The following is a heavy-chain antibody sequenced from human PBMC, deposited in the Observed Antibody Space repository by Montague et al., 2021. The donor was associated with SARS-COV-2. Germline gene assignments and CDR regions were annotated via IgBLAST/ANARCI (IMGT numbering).Heavy chain of an antibody. Sequence: SETLSLTCAVYGGSFSDYKWTWIRQSPGKGLEWLGQISHSGSANYNPSLKSRVTISVDTAKNQSSLKLTSVKVADTAVYYCTRGGAGYWGQGTLVTVSS. J-gene: IGHJ4*02. CDR3: TRGGAGY. CDR2: ISHSGSA. V-gene: IGHV4-34*01. CDR1: GGSFSDYK.